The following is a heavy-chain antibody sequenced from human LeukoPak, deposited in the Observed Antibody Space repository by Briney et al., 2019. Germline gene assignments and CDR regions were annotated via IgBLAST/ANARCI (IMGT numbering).Heavy chain of an antibody. CDR1: GGSVSSSAYH. J-gene: IGHJ5*02. V-gene: IGHV4-39*07. D-gene: IGHD3-3*01. CDR3: ARRRRREIFGVVNGNWFDP. Sequence: SETLSLTCTVSGGSVSSSAYHWGWIRQPPGKGLEWIGSIHYSGRTYYNPSLKSRVTISVDTSKNQFSLKLSSVTAADTAVYYCARRRRREIFGVVNGNWFDPWGQGTLVTVSS. CDR2: IHYSGRT.